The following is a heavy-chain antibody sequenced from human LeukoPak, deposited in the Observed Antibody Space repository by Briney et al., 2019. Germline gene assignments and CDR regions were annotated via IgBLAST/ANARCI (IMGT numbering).Heavy chain of an antibody. J-gene: IGHJ3*02. CDR1: GGSFSGYY. CDR3: ARATTINGGVYAFDI. Sequence: PSETLSLTGAVYGGSFSGYYWSWIRQPPGKGLEWIGEINQSGSTNYNPSLKSRVTISVDTSKNQFSLKLSSVTAADTAVYYCARATTINGGVYAFDIWGQGTMVTVSS. CDR2: INQSGST. D-gene: IGHD2-8*02. V-gene: IGHV4-34*01.